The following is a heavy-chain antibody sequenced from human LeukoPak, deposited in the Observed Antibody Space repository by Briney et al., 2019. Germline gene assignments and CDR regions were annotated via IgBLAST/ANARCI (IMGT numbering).Heavy chain of an antibody. D-gene: IGHD1-14*01. CDR3: ARVTGLGGYYYYMDV. J-gene: IGHJ6*03. CDR2: IYYSGST. Sequence: PSQTLSLTCTVSGGSISSGGYYWSWIRQHPGKGLEWIGYIYYSGSTNYNPSLKSRVTMSVDTSKNQFSLKLSSVTAADTAVYYCARVTGLGGYYYYMDVWGKGTTVTVSS. V-gene: IGHV4-31*03. CDR1: GGSISSGGYY.